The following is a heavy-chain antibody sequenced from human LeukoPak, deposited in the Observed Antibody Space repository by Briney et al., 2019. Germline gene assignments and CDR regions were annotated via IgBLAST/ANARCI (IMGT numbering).Heavy chain of an antibody. CDR1: GLTFTNAW. CDR2: IKSKADGGTT. J-gene: IGHJ4*02. CDR3: ATDPARGIR. V-gene: IGHV3-15*01. Sequence: GGSLRLSCAASGLTFTNAWMSWVRQAPGKGLEWVGRIKSKADGGTTDYAAPVKGRFTISRDDSKNTLYLQMNSLKTKDTAVYYCATDPARGIRWGQGSLVTASS. D-gene: IGHD3-10*01.